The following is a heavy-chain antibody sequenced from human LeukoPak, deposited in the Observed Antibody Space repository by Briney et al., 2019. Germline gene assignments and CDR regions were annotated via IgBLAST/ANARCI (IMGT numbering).Heavy chain of an antibody. D-gene: IGHD1-26*01. CDR3: TTYVGATAY. V-gene: IGHV3-15*01. J-gene: IGHJ4*02. Sequence: GGSLRLSCPASGFTFSNARMNWVRQAPGKGLEWVGRIKTKTDDGATDYSAPVKARFTISRDDSKTTLYLQMNGLKTEDTAIYYCTTYVGATAYWGQGTLVTVSS. CDR1: GFTFSNAR. CDR2: IKTKTDDGAT.